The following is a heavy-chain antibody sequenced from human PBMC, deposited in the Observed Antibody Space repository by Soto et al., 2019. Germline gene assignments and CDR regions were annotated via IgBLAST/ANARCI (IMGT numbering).Heavy chain of an antibody. Sequence: QVRLVQSGAEVKKPGASVKVSCKGSGYIFTGYYIHWVRQAPGQGLEWMGRINPNTGGTDYAQKFQGRVTMTRDTSMSTGYMEPSRLTYDDTAVYYCARGVAGWGQGTLVTVSS. CDR1: GYIFTGYY. V-gene: IGHV1-2*02. CDR3: ARGVAG. J-gene: IGHJ4*02. D-gene: IGHD3-16*01. CDR2: INPNTGGT.